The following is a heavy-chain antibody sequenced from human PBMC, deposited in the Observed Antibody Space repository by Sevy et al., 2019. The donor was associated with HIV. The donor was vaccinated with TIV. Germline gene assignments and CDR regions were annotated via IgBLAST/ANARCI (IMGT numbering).Heavy chain of an antibody. Sequence: SETLSLTCTVSGGSISSYYWSWIRQPPGKGLEWFGYIYYSGSTNYNPSLKSRVTISVDTSQNQFSLKLGSVTAADTAVYYCARDSASRGDDAFDIWGQGTMVTVSS. CDR1: GGSISSYY. CDR2: IYYSGST. V-gene: IGHV4-59*01. CDR3: ARDSASRGDDAFDI. J-gene: IGHJ3*02. D-gene: IGHD1-26*01.